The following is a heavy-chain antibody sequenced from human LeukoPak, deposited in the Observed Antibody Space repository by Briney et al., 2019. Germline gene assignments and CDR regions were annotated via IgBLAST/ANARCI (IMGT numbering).Heavy chain of an antibody. V-gene: IGHV5-51*01. J-gene: IGHJ4*02. CDR1: GYSFTSYW. D-gene: IGHD3-10*01. CDR2: IYPGDSDT. CDR3: ARLGYYGSRSYGVYYFDY. Sequence: GESLKISCKGSGYSFTSYWIGWVRQMPGKGLEWMGIIYPGDSDTRYSPSFQGQVTISPDKSISTAYLQWSSLKASDTAMYYCARLGYYGSRSYGVYYFDYWGQGTLVTVSS.